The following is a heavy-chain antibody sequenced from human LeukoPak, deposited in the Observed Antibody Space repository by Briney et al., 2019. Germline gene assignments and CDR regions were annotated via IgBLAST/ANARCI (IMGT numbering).Heavy chain of an antibody. CDR2: IGTAGEI. CDR1: GFTFSSYD. Sequence: GGSLRLSCAASGFTFSSYDIHWVRQATGKGLEWVSGIGTAGEIYYPGSVKGRFTISRENAKNSLYLQMNSLRAGDTAVYYCARAAYSSTWYSRYFDLWGRGTLVSVSS. CDR3: ARAAYSSTWYSRYFDL. D-gene: IGHD6-13*01. V-gene: IGHV3-13*01. J-gene: IGHJ2*01.